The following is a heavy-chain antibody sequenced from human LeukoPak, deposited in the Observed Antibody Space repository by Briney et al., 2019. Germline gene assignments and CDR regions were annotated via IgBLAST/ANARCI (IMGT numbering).Heavy chain of an antibody. D-gene: IGHD3-9*01. V-gene: IGHV4-38-2*02. Sequence: KPSETLSLTCAVSGYSISSGYYWGWIRQPPGKGLEWIGSIYHSGSTYYNPSLKSRITISVDTSKSQFSLKLSSVTAADTAMYYCARDFDSPLAFDIWGQGTMVTVSS. CDR1: GYSISSGYY. CDR3: ARDFDSPLAFDI. CDR2: IYHSGST. J-gene: IGHJ3*02.